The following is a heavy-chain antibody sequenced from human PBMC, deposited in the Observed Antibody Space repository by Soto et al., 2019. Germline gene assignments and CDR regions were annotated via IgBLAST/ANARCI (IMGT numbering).Heavy chain of an antibody. V-gene: IGHV3-23*01. CDR3: GKGNSKWGTGDAFDS. CDR2: ISGTGGST. J-gene: IGHJ3*02. CDR1: GFTFNNYA. D-gene: IGHD7-27*01. Sequence: EVQLLESGGGVVQPGGSLRLSCAASGFTFNNYALNWVRQAPGKGLEWVSSISGTGGSTFYAGSAKGRFTISRDNSKNTLFLQMTRLRAEDTAVYYCGKGNSKWGTGDAFDSWGQGTMVSVSS.